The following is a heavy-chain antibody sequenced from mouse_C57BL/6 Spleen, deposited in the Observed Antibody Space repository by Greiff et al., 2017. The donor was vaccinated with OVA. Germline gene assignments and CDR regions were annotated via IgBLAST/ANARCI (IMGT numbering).Heavy chain of an antibody. Sequence: EVKLVESGGGLVQPGGSLKLSCAASGFTFSDYYMYWVRQTPEKRLEWVAYISNGGGSTYYPDTVKGRFTISRDNAKNTLYLQMSRLKSEDTAMYYCARQGDEGMDYWGQGTSVTVSS. CDR2: ISNGGGST. J-gene: IGHJ4*01. V-gene: IGHV5-12*01. CDR3: ARQGDEGMDY. CDR1: GFTFSDYY.